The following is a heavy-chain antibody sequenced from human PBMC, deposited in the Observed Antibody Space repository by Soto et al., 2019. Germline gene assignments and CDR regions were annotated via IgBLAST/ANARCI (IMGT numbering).Heavy chain of an antibody. D-gene: IGHD2-15*01. Sequence: QVQLVQSGAEVKKPGASVKVSCKASGYTFTSYAMHWVRQAPGQRLEWMGWINAGNGNTKYSQKFQGRVTITRDTSASTAYMELSSLRSEDTAVYYCARSKGCSGGSCYPVWFDPWGQGTLVTVSS. V-gene: IGHV1-3*01. CDR2: INAGNGNT. CDR3: ARSKGCSGGSCYPVWFDP. J-gene: IGHJ5*02. CDR1: GYTFTSYA.